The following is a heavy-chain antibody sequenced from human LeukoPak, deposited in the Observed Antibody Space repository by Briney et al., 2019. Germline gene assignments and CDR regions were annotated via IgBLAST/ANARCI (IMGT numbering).Heavy chain of an antibody. J-gene: IGHJ4*02. V-gene: IGHV1-18*01. CDR3: ARVDRMAEIDF. CDR2: ISTYTGNA. Sequence: ASVKVFCKAAGYTFTTYGLSWVRRAPGQGLEWMGWISTYTGNAKYSQKLQDRVTMTTDTSTSTGYMELRGLTSDDTAVYYCARVDRMAEIDFWGQGTLVIVSA. CDR1: GYTFTTYG. D-gene: IGHD1-14*01.